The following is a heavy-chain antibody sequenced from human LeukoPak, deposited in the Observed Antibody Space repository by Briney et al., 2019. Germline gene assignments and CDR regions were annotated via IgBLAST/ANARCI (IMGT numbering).Heavy chain of an antibody. J-gene: IGHJ6*02. D-gene: IGHD6-13*01. CDR1: GGSVSSGSYY. Sequence: SETLSLTCTVSGGSVSSGSYYWSWIRQPPGKGLEWIGYIYYSGSTNYNPSLKSRVTISVDTSKNQFSLKLSSVTAADTAVYYCARDGYSSFSPDKNGMDVWGQGTTVTVSS. CDR2: IYYSGST. V-gene: IGHV4-61*01. CDR3: ARDGYSSFSPDKNGMDV.